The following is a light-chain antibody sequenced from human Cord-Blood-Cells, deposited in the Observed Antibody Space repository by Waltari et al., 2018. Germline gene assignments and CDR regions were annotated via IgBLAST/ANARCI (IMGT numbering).Light chain of an antibody. CDR1: RSNSGAGYD. CDR2: VNS. J-gene: IGLJ3*02. Sequence: QSVLTQPPSVSGAPGQRVTISCTGSRSNSGAGYDVHWYQHLPGPAPKPLIYVNSNRPSWVPDRFSGSKSGTSASLAITGLQAEDEADYYCQSYDSSLSGSVFGGGTKLTVL. V-gene: IGLV1-40*01. CDR3: QSYDSSLSGSV.